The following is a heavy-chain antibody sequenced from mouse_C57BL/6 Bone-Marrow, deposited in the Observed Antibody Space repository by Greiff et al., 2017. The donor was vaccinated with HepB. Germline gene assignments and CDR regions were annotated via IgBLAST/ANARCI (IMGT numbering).Heavy chain of an antibody. CDR1: GFTFSSYA. V-gene: IGHV5-9-1*02. D-gene: IGHD2-3*01. CDR3: TREGGGYYTSPPFAY. J-gene: IGHJ3*01. CDR2: ISSGGDYI. Sequence: EVKLVESGEGLVKPGGSLKLSCAASGFTFSSYAMSWVRQTPEKRLEWVAYISSGGDYIYYADTVKGRFTISRDNARNTLYLQMSSLKSEDTAMYYCTREGGGYYTSPPFAYWGQGTLVTVSA.